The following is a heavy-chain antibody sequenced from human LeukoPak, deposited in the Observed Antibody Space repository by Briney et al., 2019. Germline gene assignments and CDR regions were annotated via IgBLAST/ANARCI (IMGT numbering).Heavy chain of an antibody. J-gene: IGHJ4*02. CDR2: IYYSGST. CDR1: GGSISRSSYY. V-gene: IGHV4-39*07. CDR3: ASKKHCSSTSCWGDFFDY. D-gene: IGHD2-2*01. Sequence: SETLSLTCTVSGGSISRSSYYWGWIRQPPGKGLEWIGYIYYSGSTYYNPSLKSRVTISVDTSKNQFSLKLSSVTAADTAVYYCASKKHCSSTSCWGDFFDYWGQGTLVTVSS.